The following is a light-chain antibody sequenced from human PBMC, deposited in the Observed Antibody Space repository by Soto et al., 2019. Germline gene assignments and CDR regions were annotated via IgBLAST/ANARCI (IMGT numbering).Light chain of an antibody. J-gene: IGLJ3*02. V-gene: IGLV1-47*01. CDR2: RNN. CDR1: SSNIGAGSD. CDR3: AAWDDSLSGWV. Sequence: QSVLTQPPSVSGAPGQRVTISCTGSSSNIGAGSDVHWYQQLPGEAPKLLIYRNNQRPSGVPDRFSGSKSGTSASLAISGLRSEDEADYYCAAWDDSLSGWVFGGGTKVTVL.